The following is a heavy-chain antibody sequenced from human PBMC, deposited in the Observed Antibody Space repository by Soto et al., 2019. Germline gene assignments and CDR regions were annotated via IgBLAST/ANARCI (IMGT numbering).Heavy chain of an antibody. J-gene: IGHJ6*02. D-gene: IGHD3-16*01. V-gene: IGHV4-39*01. CDR3: ARHNGPLYVGYYYDMDV. Sequence: PSETLSLTCTVSGDSISSSSYYWGSIRQPPGKGLEWIGSIYYSGYTYYNPSLKRRVTISVDTSKNQFSLKLSSVTAADTAVYYCARHNGPLYVGYYYDMDVWGQGTTVTVS. CDR2: IYYSGYT. CDR1: GDSISSSSYY.